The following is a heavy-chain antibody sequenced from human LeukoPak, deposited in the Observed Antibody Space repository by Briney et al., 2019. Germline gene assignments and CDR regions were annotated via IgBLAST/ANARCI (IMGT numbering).Heavy chain of an antibody. V-gene: IGHV3-7*01. CDR2: IKEDGTDK. CDR1: RFTFSNFW. Sequence: GGSLRLSCAASRFTFSNFWMNWVRQAPGKGLEWVANIKEDGTDKYHADSVRGRFTISRDNARNSLYLQMNSLRADDTAVYYCARILNTAGYAYPGSLDFWGQGILVTVSS. CDR3: ARILNTAGYAYPGSLDF. J-gene: IGHJ4*02. D-gene: IGHD2-2*03.